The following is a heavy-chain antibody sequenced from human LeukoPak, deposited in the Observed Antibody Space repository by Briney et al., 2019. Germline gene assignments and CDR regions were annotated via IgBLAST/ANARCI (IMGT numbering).Heavy chain of an antibody. CDR3: ARVPKKYCSGGSCGGY. V-gene: IGHV4-59*12. CDR1: GGSISSYY. J-gene: IGHJ4*02. D-gene: IGHD2-15*01. Sequence: SETLSLTCTVSGGSISSYYWSWIRQPPGKGLEWIGYIYYSGSTNYNPSLKSRVTISVDTSKNQFSLKLSSVTAADTAVYYCARVPKKYCSGGSCGGYWGQGTLVTVSS. CDR2: IYYSGST.